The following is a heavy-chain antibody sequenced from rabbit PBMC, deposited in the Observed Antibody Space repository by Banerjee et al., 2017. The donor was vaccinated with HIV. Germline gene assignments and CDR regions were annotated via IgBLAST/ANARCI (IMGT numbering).Heavy chain of an antibody. V-gene: IGHV1S45*01. CDR2: IYINNPTT. D-gene: IGHD6-1*01. Sequence: QEQLEESGGDLVKPEGSLTLTCKASGFSLNNNYIMRWVRQAPGKGLEWIASIYINNPTTYYATGARGRFTISKPSSTTVTLQLTRLTAADTATYFCATDTYGVGAFDLWGPGTLVTVS. J-gene: IGHJ4*01. CDR1: GFSLNNNYI. CDR3: ATDTYGVGAFDL.